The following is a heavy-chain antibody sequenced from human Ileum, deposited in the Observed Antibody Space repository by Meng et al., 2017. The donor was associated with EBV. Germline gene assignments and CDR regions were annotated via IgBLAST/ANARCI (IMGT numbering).Heavy chain of an antibody. J-gene: IGHJ5*02. Sequence: LGKSGASLVLPVRSPRHAFAPSGFTLGRYAMEWVLQAPGKGMAFVAVIWYDGSDEFYSVSLKGRFTISRDNSKNTVYLQMESLRVEDTAVYYCARQVPHDLWGQGTLVTVSS. V-gene: IGHV3-33*01. D-gene: IGHD4/OR15-4a*01. CDR2: IWYDGSDE. CDR3: ARQVPHDL. CDR1: GFTLGRYA.